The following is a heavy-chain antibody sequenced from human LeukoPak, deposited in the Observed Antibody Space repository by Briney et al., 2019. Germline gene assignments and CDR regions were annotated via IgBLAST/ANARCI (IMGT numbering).Heavy chain of an antibody. CDR2: INPKSGGT. CDR1: GYTFTGYY. CDR3: ARATAENDY. V-gene: IGHV1-2*02. J-gene: IGHJ4*02. Sequence: ASVKLSCKASGYTFTGYYMHWVRQAPRQGLEWMGWINPKSGGTNYLQKFQGRVTMTRDTSISTAYMELSRLRSDDTAVYYCARATAENDYWGQGTLVTVSS. D-gene: IGHD1-14*01.